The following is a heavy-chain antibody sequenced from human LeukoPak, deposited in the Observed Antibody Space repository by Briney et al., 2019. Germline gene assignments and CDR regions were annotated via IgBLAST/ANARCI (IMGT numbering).Heavy chain of an antibody. V-gene: IGHV3-7*03. CDR3: VRAMSA. CDR1: GFTFNHYW. CDR2: INQDGSEI. Sequence: GGSLRLSCAASGFTFNHYWMHWVRQAPGKGLEWVANINQDGSEIYYADSVKGRFTISRDNARSSVYLEMNYLGADDTALYYCVRAMSAWGQGTLVTVSS. D-gene: IGHD3-3*01. J-gene: IGHJ4*02.